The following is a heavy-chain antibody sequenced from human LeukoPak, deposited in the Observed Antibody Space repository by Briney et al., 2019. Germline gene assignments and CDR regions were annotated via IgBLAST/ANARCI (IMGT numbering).Heavy chain of an antibody. CDR2: INPNSGGT. CDR1: GYTFTSYD. J-gene: IGHJ4*02. CDR3: ARGGENKGYSYGYEDY. V-gene: IGHV1-2*06. Sequence: ASVKVSCKASGYTFTSYDINWVRQAPGQGLEWMGRINPNSGGTNYAQKFQGRVTMTRDTSISTAYMELSRLRSDDTAVYYCARGGENKGYSYGYEDYWGQGTLVTVSS. D-gene: IGHD5-18*01.